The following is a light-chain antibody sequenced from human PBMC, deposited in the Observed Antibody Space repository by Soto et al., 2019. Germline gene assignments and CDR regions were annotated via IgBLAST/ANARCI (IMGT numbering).Light chain of an antibody. J-gene: IGKJ5*01. CDR1: QSVSSS. CDR2: DAS. V-gene: IGKV3-11*01. CDR3: QQYYNSPIT. Sequence: EIVLTQSPATLSLSPGERATLSCRASQSVSSSLAWYQQKPGQPPRLLIYDASTRVPDRFSGSGSGADFTLTISSLQPEDVAVYYCQQYYNSPITFGQGTRLEIK.